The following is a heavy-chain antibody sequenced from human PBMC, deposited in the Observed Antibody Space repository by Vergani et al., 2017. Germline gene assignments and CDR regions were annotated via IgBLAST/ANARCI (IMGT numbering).Heavy chain of an antibody. CDR3: ARDFSATPSGDY. CDR2: ISSSSSYI. CDR1: GFTFSSYS. J-gene: IGHJ4*02. Sequence: EVQLVESGGGLVKPGGSLRLSCAASGFTFSSYSMNWVRQAPGKGLEWVSSISSSSSYIYYADSGKGRFTISRDNAKNSLYLQMNSLRAEDTAVYYCARDFSATPSGDYWGQGTLVTVSS. D-gene: IGHD1-26*01. V-gene: IGHV3-21*01.